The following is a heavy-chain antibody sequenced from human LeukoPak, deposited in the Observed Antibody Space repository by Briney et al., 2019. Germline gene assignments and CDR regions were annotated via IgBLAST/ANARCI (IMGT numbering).Heavy chain of an antibody. J-gene: IGHJ5*02. D-gene: IGHD3-10*01. V-gene: IGHV1-2*02. Sequence: ASVKVSCKASGYTFTGYYMHWVRQAPGQGLEWMGWINPNSGGTNHAQKFQGRVTMTRDTSISTAYMELSRLRSDDTAVYYCARDPLWYYYGSGSYYNAWFDPWGQGTLVTVSS. CDR1: GYTFTGYY. CDR2: INPNSGGT. CDR3: ARDPLWYYYGSGSYYNAWFDP.